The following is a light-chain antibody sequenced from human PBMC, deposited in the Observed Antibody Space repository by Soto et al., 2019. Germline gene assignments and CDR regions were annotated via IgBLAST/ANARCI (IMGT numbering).Light chain of an antibody. CDR1: SNDIGGFNY. Sequence: QSVLTQPASVSGSPGQSITISCTGTSNDIGGFNYVSWYQQLPGTAPQLLIYSNNQRPSGVPDRFSGSKSGTSASLAISGLQSEDEADYYCAAWDDSLNGVVFGGGTKLTVL. J-gene: IGLJ2*01. V-gene: IGLV1-44*01. CDR3: AAWDDSLNGVV. CDR2: SNN.